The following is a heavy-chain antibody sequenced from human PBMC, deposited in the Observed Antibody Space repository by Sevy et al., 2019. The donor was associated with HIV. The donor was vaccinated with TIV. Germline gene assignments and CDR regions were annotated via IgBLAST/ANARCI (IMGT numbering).Heavy chain of an antibody. Sequence: SETLSLTCTVSGGSISSSSYYWGWIRQPPGKGLEWIGSIYYSGRTYYNPSLKSRVTISVDTSKNQFSLKLSSVTAADTAVYYCARNLWFRELLFDYWGQGTLVTVSS. CDR3: ARNLWFRELLFDY. CDR1: GGSISSSSYY. CDR2: IYYSGRT. V-gene: IGHV4-39*01. J-gene: IGHJ4*02. D-gene: IGHD3-10*01.